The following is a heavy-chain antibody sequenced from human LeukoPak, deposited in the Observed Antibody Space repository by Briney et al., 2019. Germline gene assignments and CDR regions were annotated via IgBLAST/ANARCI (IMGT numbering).Heavy chain of an antibody. CDR3: ARDPAKGDY. CDR2: IYSGGST. V-gene: IGHV3-66*01. Sequence: GSLSPSFAASGFPVSSNYMSWVRQAPGKGLEWVSVIYSGGSTYYADSVKGRFTISRDNSKNTLYLQMNSLRAEDTAVYYCARDPAKGDYWGQGTLVTVSS. CDR1: GFPVSSNY. J-gene: IGHJ4*02.